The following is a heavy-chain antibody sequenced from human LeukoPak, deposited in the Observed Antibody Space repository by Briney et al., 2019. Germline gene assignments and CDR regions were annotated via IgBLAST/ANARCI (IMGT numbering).Heavy chain of an antibody. CDR2: ISSSSSYI. Sequence: GGSLRLSCAASGFTFSSYGMNWVRQAPGKGLEWVSSISSSSSYIYYADSVKGRFTISRDNAKNSLYLQMNSLRAEDTAVHYCTSGSSRGFAYWGQGTLVTVSS. V-gene: IGHV3-21*01. D-gene: IGHD3-10*01. CDR1: GFTFSSYG. CDR3: TSGSSRGFAY. J-gene: IGHJ4*02.